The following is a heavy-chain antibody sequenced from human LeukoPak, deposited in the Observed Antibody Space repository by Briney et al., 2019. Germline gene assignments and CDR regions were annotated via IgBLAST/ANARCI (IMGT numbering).Heavy chain of an antibody. J-gene: IGHJ4*02. CDR3: ARIAAAFSPDY. V-gene: IGHV4-34*01. Sequence: PSETLSLTCAVYGGSFSGYYWSWIRQPPGKGLEWIGEINHSGSTNYNPSLKSRVTISVDKSKNQFSLKLSSVTAADTAVYYCARIAAAFSPDYWGQGTLVTVSS. CDR2: INHSGST. D-gene: IGHD6-13*01. CDR1: GGSFSGYY.